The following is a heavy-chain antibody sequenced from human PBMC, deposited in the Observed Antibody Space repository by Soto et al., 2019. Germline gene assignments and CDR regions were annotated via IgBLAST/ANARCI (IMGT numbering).Heavy chain of an antibody. Sequence: ASETLSLTFAVYGESFSGYYCSWSRQPPGKGLEWIGEINHSGSTNYNPSLKSRVTISVDTSKNQFSLKLSSVTAADTAVYYCARGPLTMIVVAVGRFFDYWGQGTLATVS. CDR2: INHSGST. V-gene: IGHV4-34*01. CDR1: GESFSGYY. CDR3: ARGPLTMIVVAVGRFFDY. J-gene: IGHJ4*02. D-gene: IGHD3-22*01.